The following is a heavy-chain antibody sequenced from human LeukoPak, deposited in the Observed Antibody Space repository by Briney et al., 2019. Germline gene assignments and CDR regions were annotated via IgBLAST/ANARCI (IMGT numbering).Heavy chain of an antibody. CDR2: IYSGGST. J-gene: IGHJ4*02. CDR1: GFTVSSNY. D-gene: IGHD3-10*01. CDR3: AREPLPSEYYFDY. Sequence: PGGSLRLSCAASGFTVSSNYMSWDRQAPGKGLEWVSVIYSGGSTYYADSVKGRFTISRDNSKNTLYLQMNSLRAEDTAVYYCAREPLPSEYYFDYWGQGTLVTVSS. V-gene: IGHV3-53*01.